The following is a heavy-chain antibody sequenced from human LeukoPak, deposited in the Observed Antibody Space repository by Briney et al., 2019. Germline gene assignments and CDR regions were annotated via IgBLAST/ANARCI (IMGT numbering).Heavy chain of an antibody. V-gene: IGHV3-64*01. CDR1: GFTFSIYA. D-gene: IGHD6-19*01. J-gene: IGHJ4*02. Sequence: AGSLRLSCAASGFTFSIYAMHWVRQAPAKGLEHISGSSYNGSQTYCGNSVKDRFTISRDNAKNTLYLQVASLRVDDMAVYYCVRDRGASGWYYFDYWGQGTLVTVSA. CDR3: VRDRGASGWYYFDY. CDR2: SSYNGSQT.